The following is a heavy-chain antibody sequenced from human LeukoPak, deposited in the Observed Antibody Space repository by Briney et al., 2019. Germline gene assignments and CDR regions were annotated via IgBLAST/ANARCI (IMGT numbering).Heavy chain of an antibody. CDR2: ISGSGGST. D-gene: IGHD2-2*01. CDR1: GFTFSSYG. CDR3: AKLFYCSSTSCYSYYFDY. J-gene: IGHJ4*02. Sequence: GGTLRLSCAASGFTFSSYGMSWVRQAPGKGLEWVSAISGSGGSTYYADSVKGRFTISRDNSKNTLYLQMNSLRAEDTAVYYCAKLFYCSSTSCYSYYFDYWGQGTLVTVSS. V-gene: IGHV3-23*01.